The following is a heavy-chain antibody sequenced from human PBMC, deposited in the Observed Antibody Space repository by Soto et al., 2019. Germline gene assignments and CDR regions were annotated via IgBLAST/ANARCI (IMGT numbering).Heavy chain of an antibody. Sequence: EVQLVESGGGVVKPGGSLRLSCAASGFTFSSYSMNWVRQAPGKGLERVSAISSSSSYLYYADSVKGRFTISRDNAKNSLYLQMNSLRAEDTAVYYCARDRYYGSGSYYYDFWGQGTLVTVSS. J-gene: IGHJ4*02. V-gene: IGHV3-21*01. CDR2: ISSSSSYL. CDR3: ARDRYYGSGSYYYDF. CDR1: GFTFSSYS. D-gene: IGHD3-10*01.